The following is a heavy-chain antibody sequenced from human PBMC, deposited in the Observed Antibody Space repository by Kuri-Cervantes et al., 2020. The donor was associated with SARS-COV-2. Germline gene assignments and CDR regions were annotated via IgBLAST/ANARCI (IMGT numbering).Heavy chain of an antibody. CDR1: GFTFSSYA. D-gene: IGHD1-14*01. Sequence: GESLKISCAASGFTFSSYAMSWVRQAPGKGLEWVSSITRSSVYISYADSLKGRFTISRDNAKNLLYLQMNSLRAEDTAVYYCARDSGGLESFDYWGQGTLVTVSS. CDR3: ARDSGGLESFDY. V-gene: IGHV3-21*01. J-gene: IGHJ4*02. CDR2: ITRSSVYI.